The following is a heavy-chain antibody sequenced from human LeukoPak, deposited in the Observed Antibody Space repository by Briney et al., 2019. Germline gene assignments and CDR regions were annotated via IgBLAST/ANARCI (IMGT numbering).Heavy chain of an antibody. V-gene: IGHV3-64D*09. CDR3: VRSSASSGPNCFDP. CDR2: ISSDGDST. CDR1: GLTFSTYA. J-gene: IGHJ5*02. Sequence: PGGSLRLSCSASGLTFSTYAMHWVRQAPGKGLEYVSAISSDGDSTYNADSVKGRFTISRDNSKNTLYLQMSSLRTEDTAVYYCVRSSASSGPNCFDPWGQGTLVTVSS. D-gene: IGHD3-10*01.